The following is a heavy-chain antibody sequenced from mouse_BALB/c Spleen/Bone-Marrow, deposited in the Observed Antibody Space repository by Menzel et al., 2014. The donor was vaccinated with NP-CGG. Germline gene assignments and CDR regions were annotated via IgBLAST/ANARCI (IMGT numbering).Heavy chain of an antibody. V-gene: IGHV5-9-1*01. CDR1: RFTFSSYA. Sequence: EVMLEESGGDLVKTGGSLKLSCAASRFTFSSYAMSWVRQTPEKRLAWVATISSGGTYTYFPDSVKGRFTISRDNDKNTLYLQMSSLRSEDTAMFYCTGSGWDYSLVYWGIGTSVTVSS. CDR3: TGSGWDYSLVY. D-gene: IGHD1-1*02. J-gene: IGHJ4*01. CDR2: ISSGGTYT.